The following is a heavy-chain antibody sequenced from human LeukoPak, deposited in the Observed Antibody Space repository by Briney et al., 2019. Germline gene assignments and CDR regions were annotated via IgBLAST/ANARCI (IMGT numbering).Heavy chain of an antibody. Sequence: ASVKVSCKASGYTFNSAGISWVRQAPGQGLEWMGWINAYNGNTKYVERLQGRVTMTTDTSTDTAYMELRSLRSDDTAVYYCARTTNSYYYYYYIDVWGKGTTVTVSS. J-gene: IGHJ6*03. CDR1: GYTFNSAG. V-gene: IGHV1-18*01. D-gene: IGHD2-8*01. CDR2: INAYNGNT. CDR3: ARTTNSYYYYYYIDV.